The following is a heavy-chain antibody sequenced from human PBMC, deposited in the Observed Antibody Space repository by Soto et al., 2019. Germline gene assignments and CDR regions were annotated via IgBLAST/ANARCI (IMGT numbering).Heavy chain of an antibody. J-gene: IGHJ4*02. Sequence: SETLSLTCTVSGGSVSSSSYYWGWIRQPPGKGLEWIGSIYYSGSTYYNPSLKSRVTISVDTSKNQFSLKLSSVTAADTAVYYCARHTRIAAAGKVDYWGQGTLVTVS. CDR3: ARHTRIAAAGKVDY. D-gene: IGHD6-13*01. CDR2: IYYSGST. CDR1: GGSVSSSSYY. V-gene: IGHV4-39*01.